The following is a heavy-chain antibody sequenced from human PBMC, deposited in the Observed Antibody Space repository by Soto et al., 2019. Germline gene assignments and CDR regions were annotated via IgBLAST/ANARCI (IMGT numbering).Heavy chain of an antibody. CDR2: LSPSGDET. Sequence: EAQLLESGGGLVQPGGSVRLSCVASGFTFSTYAMSWVRQAPGKGLEWVSALSPSGDETYYADSVQGRFTISRDNSMNALYLQMNSLRVEDTAVYYCAHPRGYGVFDAYDIWGQGTMATVSS. CDR3: AHPRGYGVFDAYDI. J-gene: IGHJ3*02. V-gene: IGHV3-23*01. D-gene: IGHD4-17*01. CDR1: GFTFSTYA.